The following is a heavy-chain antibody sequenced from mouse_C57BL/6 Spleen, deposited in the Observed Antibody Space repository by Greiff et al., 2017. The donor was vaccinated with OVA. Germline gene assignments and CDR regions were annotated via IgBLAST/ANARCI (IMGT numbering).Heavy chain of an antibody. D-gene: IGHD2-12*01. Sequence: EVQLQQSGAELVKPGASVKLSCTASGFNITDYYMHWVKQRTGQGLEWIGRIDPADGDIKYAPKFKGKATITADTSSNTAYLQLSSLTSEDTAVYYCARDHDRGCFDYWGQGTTLTVSS. J-gene: IGHJ2*01. CDR2: IDPADGDI. CDR3: ARDHDRGCFDY. V-gene: IGHV14-2*01. CDR1: GFNITDYY.